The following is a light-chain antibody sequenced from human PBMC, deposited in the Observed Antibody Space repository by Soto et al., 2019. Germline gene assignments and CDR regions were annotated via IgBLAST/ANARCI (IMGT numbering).Light chain of an antibody. V-gene: IGKV3-11*01. Sequence: EIVLTQSPATLSLSPGERATLSCRASQSVSSYLAWYQQKPGQAPRLLIYDASNRATGIPARFNGSGSGTDFTLTISSLEPEDFAVYYCQQRSNWPPTFGGGTKVDI. CDR2: DAS. CDR3: QQRSNWPPT. J-gene: IGKJ4*01. CDR1: QSVSSY.